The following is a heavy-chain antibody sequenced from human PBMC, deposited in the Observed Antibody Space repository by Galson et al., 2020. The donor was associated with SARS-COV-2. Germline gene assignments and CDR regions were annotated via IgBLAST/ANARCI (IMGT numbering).Heavy chain of an antibody. CDR2: IYYGGST. CDR1: GGSISSSSYY. J-gene: IGHJ4*02. V-gene: IGHV4-39*01. D-gene: IGHD4-17*01. Sequence: SETLSLTCTVSGGSISSSSYYWGWLRQPPGKGLECIGSIYYGGSTYYNPSLKSRVTISVDTSKNQFSLKLSSVTAADTAVYYCARRCRVTTSGGDYFDYWGQGTLVTVSS. CDR3: ARRCRVTTSGGDYFDY.